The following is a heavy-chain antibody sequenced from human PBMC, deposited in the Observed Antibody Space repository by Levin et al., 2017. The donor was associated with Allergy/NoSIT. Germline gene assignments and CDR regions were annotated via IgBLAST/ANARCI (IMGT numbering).Heavy chain of an antibody. J-gene: IGHJ4*01. CDR1: GFTFNDYA. CDR2: ITWNSANI. V-gene: IGHV3-9*01. D-gene: IGHD3-10*01. CDR3: AKDMTVGFGGRGFDS. Sequence: SLRLSCATSGFTFNDYALHWVRQAPGKGLEWVSGITWNSANIGYVDSVKGRFTISRDSARKALYLEMRSLRPEDTALYYCAKDMTVGFGGRGFDSWGQGTQVIVSS.